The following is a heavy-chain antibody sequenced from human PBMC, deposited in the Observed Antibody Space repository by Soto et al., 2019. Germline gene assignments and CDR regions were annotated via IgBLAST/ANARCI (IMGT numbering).Heavy chain of an antibody. CDR2: IYHSGST. D-gene: IGHD3-10*01. Sequence: SETLSLTCAVSSGSISSSNWWSWVRQPPGKGLEWIGEIYHSGSTNYNPSLKSRVTISVDKSKNQFSLKLSSVTAADTAVYYCARERMVRGVRWFDPWGQGTLVTVSS. V-gene: IGHV4-4*02. CDR1: SGSISSSNW. CDR3: ARERMVRGVRWFDP. J-gene: IGHJ5*02.